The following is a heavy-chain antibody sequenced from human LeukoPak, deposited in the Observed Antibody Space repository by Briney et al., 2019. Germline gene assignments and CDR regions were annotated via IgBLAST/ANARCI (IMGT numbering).Heavy chain of an antibody. CDR2: ISSSSSYI. J-gene: IGHJ4*02. V-gene: IGHV3-21*01. D-gene: IGHD5-24*01. Sequence: GGSLRLSCAASGFTFSSYSMNWVRQAPGKGLEWVSSISSSSSYIYYADSVKGRFTISRDNAKNSLYLQMNSLRAEDTAVYYCAKDRKGHRDGYNYFDYWGQGTLVTVSS. CDR3: AKDRKGHRDGYNYFDY. CDR1: GFTFSSYS.